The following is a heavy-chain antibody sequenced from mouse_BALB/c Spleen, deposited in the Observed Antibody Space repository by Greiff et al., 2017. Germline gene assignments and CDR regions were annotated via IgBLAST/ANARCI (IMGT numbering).Heavy chain of an antibody. CDR2: IYWDDDK. Sequence: QVTLKESGPGILQPSQTLSLTCSFSGFSLSTSGMGVSWIRQPSGKGLEWLAHIYWDDDKRYNPSLKSRLTISKDTSSNQVFLKITSVDTADTATYYCARKDYYGSSSAWFAYWGQGTLVTVSA. CDR1: GFSLSTSGMG. V-gene: IGHV8-12*01. D-gene: IGHD1-1*01. J-gene: IGHJ3*01. CDR3: ARKDYYGSSSAWFAY.